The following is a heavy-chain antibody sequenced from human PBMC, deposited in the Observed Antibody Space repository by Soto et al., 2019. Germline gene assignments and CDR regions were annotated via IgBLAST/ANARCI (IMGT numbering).Heavy chain of an antibody. J-gene: IGHJ6*03. D-gene: IGHD6-19*01. CDR2: IGTAGDT. CDR1: GFTFSSYD. CDR3: ARGTSSGYYYMDV. Sequence: ESGGGLVQPGGSLRLSCAASGFTFSSYDMHWVRQATGKGLEWVSAIGTAGDTYYPGSVKGRFTISGENAKNSLYLQMNSLRAGDTAVYYCARGTSSGYYYMDVWGKGTTVTVSS. V-gene: IGHV3-13*01.